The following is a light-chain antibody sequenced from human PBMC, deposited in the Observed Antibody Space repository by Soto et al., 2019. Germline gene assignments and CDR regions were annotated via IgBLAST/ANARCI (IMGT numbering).Light chain of an antibody. CDR1: RSDVGGYNY. CDR2: EVN. J-gene: IGLJ2*01. CDR3: CSYAGSNNFVV. Sequence: QSALTQPPSASGSPGQSVTISCTGTRSDVGGYNYVSWYQQHPGKAPKLIIYEVNKRPSGVSDRFSGSKSGNTASLTVSGLQADDEADYYCCSYAGSNNFVVFGGGTKLTVL. V-gene: IGLV2-8*01.